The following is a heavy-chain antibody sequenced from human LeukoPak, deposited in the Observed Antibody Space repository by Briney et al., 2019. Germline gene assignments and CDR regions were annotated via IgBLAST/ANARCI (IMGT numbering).Heavy chain of an antibody. CDR1: GGSISSSSYY. J-gene: IGHJ4*02. Sequence: SETLSLTCTVSGGSISSSSYYWGWIRQPPGKGLEWIGSIYYSGSTYYNPSLKSRVTISVDTSKNQFSLKLSSVTAADTAVYYCARLSSQVDYWGQGTLVTVSS. V-gene: IGHV4-39*07. CDR2: IYYSGST. CDR3: ARLSSQVDY. D-gene: IGHD6-6*01.